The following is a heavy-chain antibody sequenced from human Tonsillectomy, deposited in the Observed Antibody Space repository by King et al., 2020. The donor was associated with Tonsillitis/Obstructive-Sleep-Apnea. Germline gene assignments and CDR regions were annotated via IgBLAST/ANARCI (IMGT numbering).Heavy chain of an antibody. CDR1: GFTFTTYG. V-gene: IGHV3-33*01. CDR3: ARGAPSALDY. J-gene: IGHJ4*01. Sequence: VQLVESGRGVVQPGRSLRLSCAASGFTFTTYGMHWVRQAPGKGLEWVAVIWYDGSTKYYADSVKGRFTISRDNSKNTLYLQMNSLRAEDTAVYYCARGAPSALDYWGRGTLVTVSS. CDR2: IWYDGSTK.